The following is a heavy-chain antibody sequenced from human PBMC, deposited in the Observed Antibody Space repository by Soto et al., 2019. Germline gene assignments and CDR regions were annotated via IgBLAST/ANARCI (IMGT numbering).Heavy chain of an antibody. Sequence: QVQLVQSGAEVKKPGSSVKVSCKASGGTFTTYSFSWVRQAPGQGLEWLGRIIPILDVGNYAQKFQGRVTITALHSTSTPYMDQRSLIFEDTAVYFFPRGGGTSDDTFDFWGQGTMVAVSS. V-gene: IGHV1-69*02. CDR2: IIPILDVG. CDR1: GGTFTTYS. CDR3: PRGGGTSDDTFDF. D-gene: IGHD3-16*01. J-gene: IGHJ3*01.